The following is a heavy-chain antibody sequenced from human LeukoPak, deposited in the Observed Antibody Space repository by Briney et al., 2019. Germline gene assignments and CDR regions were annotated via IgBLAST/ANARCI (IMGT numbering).Heavy chain of an antibody. D-gene: IGHD6-13*01. CDR1: GGSISSYY. CDR2: IYYSGST. CDR3: ARDGIAAAGTGLWYFDL. Sequence: PSETLSLTCTVSGGSISSYYWSWLRQPPGKGLEWIGYIYYSGSTNYNPSLKSRVTISVDTSKNQFSLKLSSVTAADTAVYYCARDGIAAAGTGLWYFDLWGRGTLVTVSS. J-gene: IGHJ2*01. V-gene: IGHV4-59*01.